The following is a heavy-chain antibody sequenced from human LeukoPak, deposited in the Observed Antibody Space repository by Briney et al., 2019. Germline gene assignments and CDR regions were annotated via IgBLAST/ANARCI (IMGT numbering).Heavy chain of an antibody. J-gene: IGHJ4*02. Sequence: SETLSLTCTVSGYSISNGYYWGWIRQPPGKGLEWIGSIYHSGSIYYNPSLKSRVTISVDTSKNQLSLKLSSVTAADTAVYYCASWEGYSSGWQPLYDYWGQGTLVTVSS. CDR2: IYHSGSI. CDR3: ASWEGYSSGWQPLYDY. D-gene: IGHD6-19*01. CDR1: GYSISNGYY. V-gene: IGHV4-38-2*02.